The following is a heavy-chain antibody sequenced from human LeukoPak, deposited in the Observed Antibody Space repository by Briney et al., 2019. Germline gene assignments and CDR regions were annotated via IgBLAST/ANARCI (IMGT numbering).Heavy chain of an antibody. D-gene: IGHD3-3*01. Sequence: SETLSLTCAVSGYSISSGYYWGWIRQPPGKGLEWIGSIYHSGSTYYNPSLKSRVTISVDTSKNQFSLELSSVTAADTAVYYCARSTYYDIWSGYPFDYWGQGTLVTVSS. J-gene: IGHJ4*02. CDR2: IYHSGST. CDR3: ARSTYYDIWSGYPFDY. V-gene: IGHV4-38-2*01. CDR1: GYSISSGYY.